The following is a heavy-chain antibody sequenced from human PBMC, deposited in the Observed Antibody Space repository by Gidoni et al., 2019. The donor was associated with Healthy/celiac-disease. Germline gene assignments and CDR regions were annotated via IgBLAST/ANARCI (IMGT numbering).Heavy chain of an antibody. CDR3: ARSVIVGAPYDAFDI. CDR1: GYTFTGYY. J-gene: IGHJ3*02. D-gene: IGHD1-26*01. CDR2: INPNSGGT. V-gene: IGHV1-2*04. Sequence: QVQLVQSGAEVKKPGASVKVSCKASGYTFTGYYMHWVRQAPGQGLEWMGWINPNSGGTNYAQKFQGWVTMTRDTSISTAYMELSRLRSDDTAVYYCARSVIVGAPYDAFDIWGQGTMVTVSS.